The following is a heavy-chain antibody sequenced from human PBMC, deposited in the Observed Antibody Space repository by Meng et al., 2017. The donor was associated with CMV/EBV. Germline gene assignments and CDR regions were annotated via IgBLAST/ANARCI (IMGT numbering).Heavy chain of an antibody. D-gene: IGHD3-3*01. V-gene: IGHV3-23*01. Sequence: GGSLRLSCAASGFTFSSYAMSWVRQAPGKGLEWVSAISGSGGSSYYADSVKGRFTISRDNSKNTLYLQMNSLRAEDTAVYYCAKDDFWGVYYAGVLQYWGQGTLVTVSS. CDR2: ISGSGGSS. CDR1: GFTFSSYA. J-gene: IGHJ4*02. CDR3: AKDDFWGVYYAGVLQY.